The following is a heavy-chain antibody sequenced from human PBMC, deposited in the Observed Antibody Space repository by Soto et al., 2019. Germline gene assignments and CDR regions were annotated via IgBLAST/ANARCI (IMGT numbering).Heavy chain of an antibody. J-gene: IGHJ6*02. CDR3: ARGTGLRYFDWLSANYYYGMDV. D-gene: IGHD3-9*01. V-gene: IGHV4-34*01. CDR2: INHSGST. Sequence: PSETLSLTXAVYGGSFSGYYWSWIRRPPGKGLEWIGGINHSGSTNYNPSLKSRVTISVGTSKNQFSLKLSSVTAADTAVYYCARGTGLRYFDWLSANYYYGMDVWGQGTTVTVSS. CDR1: GGSFSGYY.